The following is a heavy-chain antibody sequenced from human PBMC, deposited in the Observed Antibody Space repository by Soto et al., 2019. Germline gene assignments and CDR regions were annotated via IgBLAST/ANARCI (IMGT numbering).Heavy chain of an antibody. V-gene: IGHV5-51*01. D-gene: IGHD2-15*01. CDR1: GYSFTSYW. CDR3: AIRGYCSGGSCRHPLGNYYYYGMDV. CDR2: IYPGDSDT. J-gene: IGHJ6*02. Sequence: GESLKISCKGSGYSFTSYWIGWVRQMPRKGLEWMVIIYPGDSDTRYSPSFQGQVTISADKSISTAYLQWSSLKASDTAMYYCAIRGYCSGGSCRHPLGNYYYYGMDVWGQGTTVTVSS.